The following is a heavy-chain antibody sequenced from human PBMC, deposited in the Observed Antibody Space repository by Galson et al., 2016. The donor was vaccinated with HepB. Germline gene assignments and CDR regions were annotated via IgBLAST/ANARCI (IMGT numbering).Heavy chain of an antibody. CDR3: ARNPDSSTWYMSWYFDL. Sequence: SLRLSCAASGFKFKHYTINWLRQAPGTGLEWISYISNGSSINYYAHSVRRRFTIPRDSAKNSVYLQMNRLRDEDTAVYYCARNPDSSTWYMSWYFDLWGRGTLVTVSS. CDR2: ISNGSSIN. CDR1: GFKFKHYT. V-gene: IGHV3-48*02. D-gene: IGHD6-13*01. J-gene: IGHJ2*01.